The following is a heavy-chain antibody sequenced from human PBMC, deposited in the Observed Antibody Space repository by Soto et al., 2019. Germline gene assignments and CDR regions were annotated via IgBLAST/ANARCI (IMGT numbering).Heavy chain of an antibody. CDR3: ARGSRGVRFDP. D-gene: IGHD3-10*01. Sequence: QVLLVQSGAEVKKPGASVKVSCKASGYTFTSYDINCVRQATGKGLEWMGWLNHDSGNTGYAQKFQGRVTMNRNTSISTAYMELSSLISEDTAVYYCARGSRGVRFDPWGQGTMVTVSS. J-gene: IGHJ5*02. V-gene: IGHV1-8*01. CDR2: LNHDSGNT. CDR1: GYTFTSYD.